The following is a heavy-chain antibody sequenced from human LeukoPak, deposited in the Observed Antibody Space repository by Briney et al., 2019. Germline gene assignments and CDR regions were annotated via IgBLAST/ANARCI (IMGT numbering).Heavy chain of an antibody. CDR2: IYYSGST. D-gene: IGHD6-6*01. Sequence: SETLSHTRIVSRGSISSSSLYWGWIRQPPGKGLEWIGSIYYSGSTYYNPSLKSRVTISVDTSKNQFSLKLSSVTAADTAVYYFARLGPPSGSSWYFDLGGRGTRATVS. J-gene: IGHJ2*01. V-gene: IGHV4-39*01. CDR3: ARLGPPSGSSWYFDL. CDR1: RGSISSSSLY.